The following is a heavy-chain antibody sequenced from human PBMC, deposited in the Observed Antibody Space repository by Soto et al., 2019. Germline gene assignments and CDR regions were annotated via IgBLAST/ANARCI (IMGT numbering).Heavy chain of an antibody. J-gene: IGHJ4*02. CDR3: AMGYYFDY. CDR2: VFYSGNT. Sequence: SETLSLTCTVSGGSISSYYWSWIRQRPGRGLEWIAYVFYSGNTNSNASLKSRVTISVDTSKKQFSLRLRSVTAADTAVYYCAMGYYFDYWGQGALVTVSS. CDR1: GGSISSYY. V-gene: IGHV4-59*01.